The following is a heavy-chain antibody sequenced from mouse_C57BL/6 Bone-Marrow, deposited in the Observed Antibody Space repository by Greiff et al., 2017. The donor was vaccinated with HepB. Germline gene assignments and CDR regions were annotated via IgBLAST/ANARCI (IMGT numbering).Heavy chain of an antibody. CDR3: ARSAYYSNPDGY. Sequence: QVQLQQSGAELARPGASVKLSCKASGYTFTSYGISWVKQRTGPGLEWIGEIYPRSGNTYYNEKFKGKATLTADKSSSTAYMELRSLTSEDSAVYFCARSAYYSNPDGYWGQGTTLTVSS. J-gene: IGHJ2*01. CDR1: GYTFTSYG. D-gene: IGHD2-5*01. CDR2: IYPRSGNT. V-gene: IGHV1-81*01.